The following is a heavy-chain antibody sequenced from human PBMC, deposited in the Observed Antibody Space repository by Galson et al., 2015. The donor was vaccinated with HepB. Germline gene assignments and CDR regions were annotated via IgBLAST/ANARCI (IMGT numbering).Heavy chain of an antibody. J-gene: IGHJ4*02. CDR1: GFTVSSNY. Sequence: SLRLSCAASGFTVSSNYMSWVRQAPGKGLEWVSVIYSGGSTYYADSVKGRFTISRDNSKNTLYLQMNSLRAEDTAVYYCARMYSSPQSGAFFDYWGQGTLVTVSS. D-gene: IGHD6-13*01. CDR3: ARMYSSPQSGAFFDY. CDR2: IYSGGST. V-gene: IGHV3-53*01.